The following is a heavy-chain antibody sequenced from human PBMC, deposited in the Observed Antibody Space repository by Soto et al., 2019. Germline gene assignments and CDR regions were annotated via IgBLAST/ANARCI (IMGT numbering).Heavy chain of an antibody. V-gene: IGHV3-7*01. CDR2: IKQDGSEK. CDR3: AREGGEHYYYYYMDV. CDR1: GFTFSSYW. Sequence: GGSLRLSCAASGFTFSSYWMSWVRQAPGKGLEWVANIKQDGSEKYYVDSVKGRFTISRDNAKNSLYLQMNSLRAEDTAVYYCAREGGEHYYYYYMDVWGKGTTVTVSS. J-gene: IGHJ6*03. D-gene: IGHD3-16*01.